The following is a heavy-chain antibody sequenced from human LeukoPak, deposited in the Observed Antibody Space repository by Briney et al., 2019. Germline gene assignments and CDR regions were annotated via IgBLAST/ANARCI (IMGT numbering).Heavy chain of an antibody. J-gene: IGHJ6*02. CDR2: IHDTGST. D-gene: IGHD1-26*01. Sequence: SETLSLTCTVSGGSISTYYWSWIRQSPGKGLDWIGYIHDTGSTNYNPSLKSRVSVSVDRSKSQFSLHLSSVTAADTAVYFCARVEPYSYYFGMDVWGRGTTVTVSS. V-gene: IGHV4-59*08. CDR1: GGSISTYY. CDR3: ARVEPYSYYFGMDV.